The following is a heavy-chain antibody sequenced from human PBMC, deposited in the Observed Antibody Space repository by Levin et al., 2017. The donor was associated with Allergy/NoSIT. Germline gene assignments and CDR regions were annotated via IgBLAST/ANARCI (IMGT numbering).Heavy chain of an antibody. Sequence: NPSETLSLTCAVYGGSLSGYYWSWIRQPPGKGLEWIGEINHSGSTTYNPSLKSRVTISVDTSKNQFSLRLSSVTAADTAVYYCASYLYGGLDYWGRGTLVTVSS. J-gene: IGHJ4*02. D-gene: IGHD3-16*01. CDR2: INHSGST. CDR1: GGSLSGYY. V-gene: IGHV4-34*01. CDR3: ASYLYGGLDY.